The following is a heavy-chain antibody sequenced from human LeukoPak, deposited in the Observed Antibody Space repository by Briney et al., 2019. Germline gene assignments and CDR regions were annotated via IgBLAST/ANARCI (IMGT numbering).Heavy chain of an antibody. V-gene: IGHV3-23*01. CDR1: GLIFSSND. Sequence: GGSLTLSCAGTGLIFSSNDMTWVRQAPGKGLEWVSAISGSGGSTYYADSVKGRFTISRDNSKNTLYLQMNSLRVEDTSFYYYAAWKDRGDSYWGQGVLVTVSS. J-gene: IGHJ4*02. CDR2: ISGSGGST. D-gene: IGHD1-1*01. CDR3: AAWKDRGDSY.